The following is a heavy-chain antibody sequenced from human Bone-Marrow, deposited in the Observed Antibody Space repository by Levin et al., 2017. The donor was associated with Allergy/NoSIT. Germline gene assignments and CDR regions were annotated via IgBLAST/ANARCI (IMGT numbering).Heavy chain of an antibody. CDR2: INHSGIT. D-gene: IGHD1-26*01. V-gene: IGHV4-34*01. CDR1: GGPLSNYY. J-gene: IGHJ4*02. Sequence: SETLSLTCAIYGGPLSNYYWSWIRQPPGKGLEWIGEINHSGITNYNPSLKSRVTISLDTSKNQFSLRLTSVAAADTAVYYCSRGGGSLWDWGQGTLVTVSS. CDR3: SRGGGSLWD.